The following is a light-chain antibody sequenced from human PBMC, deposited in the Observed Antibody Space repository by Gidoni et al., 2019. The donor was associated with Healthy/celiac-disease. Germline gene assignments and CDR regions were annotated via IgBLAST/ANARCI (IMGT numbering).Light chain of an antibody. CDR2: QDS. V-gene: IGLV3-1*01. Sequence: SYELTQPPSVSVSPGQTASITCSGDKLGDKYACWYQQKPGQSPVLVIYQDSKRPSGIPERFSGSNSGNTVTLTISGTQAMDEADYYCQAWDSSSVVCGGGTKL. J-gene: IGLJ2*01. CDR3: QAWDSSSVV. CDR1: KLGDKY.